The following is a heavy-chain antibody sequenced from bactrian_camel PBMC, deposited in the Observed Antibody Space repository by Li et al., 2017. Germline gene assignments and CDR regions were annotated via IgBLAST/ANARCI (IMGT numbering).Heavy chain of an antibody. D-gene: IGHD5*01. CDR2: IDSDGST. Sequence: QVQLVESGGGSVQAGGSLTLPRAASGNISNTHCVAWFRQAPGKEREGVAAIDSDGSTSYADSVKGRFTISKDDAKNTLYLQLNSLKTEDTAVYYCVRAEGWAFDYWGQGTQVTVS. V-gene: IGHV3S53*01. J-gene: IGHJ4*01. CDR1: GNISNTHC. CDR3: VRAEGWAFDY.